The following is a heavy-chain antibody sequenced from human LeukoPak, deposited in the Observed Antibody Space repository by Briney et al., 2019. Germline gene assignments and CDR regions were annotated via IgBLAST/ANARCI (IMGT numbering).Heavy chain of an antibody. CDR3: ARHSSFDITMVRGPFDY. J-gene: IGHJ4*02. Sequence: GGSLRLSCAASGFTFSSYAMHWVRQAPGKGLEWVAVISYDGSNKYYADSVKGRFTISRDNSKNTLYLQMNSLRAEDTAVYYCARHSSFDITMVRGPFDYWGQGTLVTVSS. D-gene: IGHD3-10*01. V-gene: IGHV3-30-3*01. CDR2: ISYDGSNK. CDR1: GFTFSSYA.